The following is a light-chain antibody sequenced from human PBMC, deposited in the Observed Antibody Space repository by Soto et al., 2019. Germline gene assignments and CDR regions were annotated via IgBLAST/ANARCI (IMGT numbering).Light chain of an antibody. V-gene: IGKV3-20*01. CDR3: QQYDSSFWT. Sequence: EIVLTQSPGTLSLSPGERATLSCRASQSVSSSSLAWYQHKLGQAPRILIYGASSRATGIPDRFSGSGSGTDFTLTISRLEPEDFGLYYCQQYDSSFWTFGQGTKVEIK. J-gene: IGKJ1*01. CDR1: QSVSSSS. CDR2: GAS.